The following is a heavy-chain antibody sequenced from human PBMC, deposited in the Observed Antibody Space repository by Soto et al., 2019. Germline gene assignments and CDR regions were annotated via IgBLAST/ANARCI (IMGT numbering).Heavy chain of an antibody. J-gene: IGHJ4*02. CDR2: VHYSGRT. CDR3: ARRLSYGVAGAGTLFEF. CDR1: DGSSSTSGYS. D-gene: IGHD6-13*01. V-gene: IGHV4-39*01. Sequence: QLQLREPGPGLVKPSETLSLTCTVSDGSSSTSGYSWGWIRQPPGKGLEWIGRVHYSGRTSYSPSLRSRVTISVDTPKSQFSLKLSSVTAADTAVYYCARRLSYGVAGAGTLFEFWGQGTLVIVSS.